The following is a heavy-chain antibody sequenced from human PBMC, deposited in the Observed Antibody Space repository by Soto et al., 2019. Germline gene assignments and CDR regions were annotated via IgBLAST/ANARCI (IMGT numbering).Heavy chain of an antibody. CDR1: GFTFSSYW. CDR3: ARPTVASRGGSNFYMIYAMDV. Sequence: GGSLRLSCAASGFTFSSYWMSCVRQAPGKGLEWVANIKQDGSEKYYVDSVKGRFTISRDNAKNSLYLQMNSLRAEDTAVYYCARPTVASRGGSNFYMIYAMDVWGQGTTVTASS. J-gene: IGHJ6*02. CDR2: IKQDGSEK. D-gene: IGHD2-15*01. V-gene: IGHV3-7*03.